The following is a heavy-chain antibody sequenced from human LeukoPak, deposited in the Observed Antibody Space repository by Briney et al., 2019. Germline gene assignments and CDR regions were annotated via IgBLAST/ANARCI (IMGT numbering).Heavy chain of an antibody. CDR1: GFTFSSYS. Sequence: PGGSLRLSCAASGFTFSSYSMNWVRQAPGTGLEWVSSISSSSSYIYYADSVKGRFTISRDNAKNSLYLQMNSLRAEDTAVYYCARDIDYYGSDALLDIWGQGTMVTVSS. CDR2: ISSSSSYI. J-gene: IGHJ3*02. V-gene: IGHV3-21*01. D-gene: IGHD3-10*01. CDR3: ARDIDYYGSDALLDI.